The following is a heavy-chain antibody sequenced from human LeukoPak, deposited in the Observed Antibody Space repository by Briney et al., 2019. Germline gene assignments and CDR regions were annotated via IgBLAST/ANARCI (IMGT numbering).Heavy chain of an antibody. D-gene: IGHD3-22*01. V-gene: IGHV3-53*04. CDR3: AAQPTYYYDSSGYYP. CDR1: GFTFSSNY. CDR2: IYSGGST. J-gene: IGHJ5*02. Sequence: GGSLRLSCAASGFTFSSNYMSWVRQAPGKGLEWGSVIYSGGSTYYPDSVKGRFTISRHNSKNTLYLQMNSLRAEDMAVYYCAAQPTYYYDSSGYYPWGQGTLVTVSS.